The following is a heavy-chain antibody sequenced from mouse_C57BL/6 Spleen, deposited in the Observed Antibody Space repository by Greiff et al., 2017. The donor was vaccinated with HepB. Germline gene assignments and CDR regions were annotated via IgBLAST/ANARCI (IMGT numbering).Heavy chain of an antibody. CDR2: IRNKANGYTT. Sequence: EVQLVESGGGLVQPGGSLSLSCAASGFTFTDYYMSWVRQPPGKALEWLGFIRNKANGYTTEYSASVKGRFTISIDNSKSILYLQMNALRAEDSATYYCARDMRYGSSSYYFDYWGQGTTLTVSS. CDR1: GFTFTDYY. V-gene: IGHV7-3*01. CDR3: ARDMRYGSSSYYFDY. J-gene: IGHJ2*01. D-gene: IGHD1-1*01.